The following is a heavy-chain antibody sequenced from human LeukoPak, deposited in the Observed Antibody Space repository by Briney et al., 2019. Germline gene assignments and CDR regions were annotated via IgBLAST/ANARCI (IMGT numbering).Heavy chain of an antibody. V-gene: IGHV3-66*01. CDR2: IYSGGST. J-gene: IGHJ6*02. CDR1: GFTVSSNY. Sequence: GGSLRLSCAASGFTVSSNYMSWVRQAPGKRLEWVSVIYSGGSTYYADSVKGRFTISRDNSKNTLYLQMNSLRAEDTAVYYCAREENRYGSGYYYGMDVWGQGTTVTVSS. CDR3: AREENRYGSGYYYGMDV. D-gene: IGHD3-10*01.